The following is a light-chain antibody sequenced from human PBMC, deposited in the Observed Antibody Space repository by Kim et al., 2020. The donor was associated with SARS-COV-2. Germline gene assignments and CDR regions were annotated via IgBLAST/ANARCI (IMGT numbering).Light chain of an antibody. CDR1: RLDVGGYNY. J-gene: IGLJ1*01. CDR2: DVH. Sequence: QSALTQPASVSGSPGQSITISCTGTRLDVGGYNYVSWYQQHPGKAPKLMIYDVHNRPTGVSDRFSGSKSGNTASLTISGLQAEDEADYYCSSCASTTSYVFGTGTKVTVL. CDR3: SSCASTTSYV. V-gene: IGLV2-14*03.